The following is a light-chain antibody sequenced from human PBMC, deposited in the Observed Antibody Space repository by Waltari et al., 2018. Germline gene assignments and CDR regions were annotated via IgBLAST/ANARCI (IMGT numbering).Light chain of an antibody. CDR1: QTVRCY. Sequence: RASQTVRCYLSLYQQRPVQHPRLLIFDASSRATGISAKFSGSVSGTDFTLTVSNLEPEDFAVYYCQQRSNWPYTFGQGTRVEIK. CDR3: QQRSNWPYT. CDR2: DAS. V-gene: IGKV3-11*01. J-gene: IGKJ2*01.